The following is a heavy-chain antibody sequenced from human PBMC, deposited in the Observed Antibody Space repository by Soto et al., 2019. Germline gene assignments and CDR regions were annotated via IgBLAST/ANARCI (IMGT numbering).Heavy chain of an antibody. V-gene: IGHV1-2*02. CDR1: GGTFSRYT. D-gene: IGHD2-2*01. CDR2: INPDSGGT. J-gene: IGHJ2*01. Sequence: GASVKVSCKASGGTFSRYTITWVRQAPGQGLEWMGGINPDSGGTNLAQRFQGRVTVTSDTSINTAYMELSSLRSDDTAVYYCAIRTGQLAIISEFDGDWFFEVWGRGTLVTVSS. CDR3: AIRTGQLAIISEFDGDWFFEV.